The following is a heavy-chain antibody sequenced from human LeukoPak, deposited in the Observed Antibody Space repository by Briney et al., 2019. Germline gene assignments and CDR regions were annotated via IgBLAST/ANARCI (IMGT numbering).Heavy chain of an antibody. CDR3: ARGGIYCSGGSCHADY. CDR2: INPSGGST. CDR1: GYTFTNYY. Sequence: GASVKVSCKASGYTFTNYYMHWVRQAPGQGLEWMGIINPSGGSTTYAQKFQGRVTMTRDTSTSTVYMELSSLRSEDTAVYYCARGGIYCSGGSCHADYWGQGTLDTVSS. V-gene: IGHV1-46*01. J-gene: IGHJ4*02. D-gene: IGHD2-15*01.